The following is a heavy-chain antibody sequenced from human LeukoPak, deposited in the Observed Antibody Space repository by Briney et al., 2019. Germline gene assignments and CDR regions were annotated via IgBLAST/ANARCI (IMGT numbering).Heavy chain of an antibody. CDR1: GGSISSGSYY. D-gene: IGHD3-3*01. CDR2: IYTSGST. V-gene: IGHV4-61*02. Sequence: SQTLSLTCTVSGGSISSGSYYWSWIRQPAGKGLEWIGRIYTSGSTNYNPSLKSRVTISVDTSKNQFSLKLSSVTAADTAVYYCARFSGFWSGSSAFDIWGQGTMVNVSS. CDR3: ARFSGFWSGSSAFDI. J-gene: IGHJ3*02.